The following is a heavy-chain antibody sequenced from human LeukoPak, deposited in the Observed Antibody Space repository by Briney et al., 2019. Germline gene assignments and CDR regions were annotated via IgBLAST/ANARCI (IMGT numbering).Heavy chain of an antibody. Sequence: GGSLRLSCAASGFTFSSYAMHWVRQVPGKGLEYVSAISSNGGSTYYANSVKGRFTISRDNSKNTLYLQMGSLRAEDMAVYYCARGVGATPFDYWGQGTLVTVSS. V-gene: IGHV3-64*01. D-gene: IGHD1-26*01. CDR1: GFTFSSYA. J-gene: IGHJ4*02. CDR2: ISSNGGST. CDR3: ARGVGATPFDY.